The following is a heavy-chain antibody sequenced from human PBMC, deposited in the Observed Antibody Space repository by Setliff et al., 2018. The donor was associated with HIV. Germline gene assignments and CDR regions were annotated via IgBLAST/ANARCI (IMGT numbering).Heavy chain of an antibody. CDR1: GGSFSGYY. D-gene: IGHD3-3*02. Sequence: PSETLSLTCAVYGGSFSGYYWSWIRQPPGKGLEWIGEINHSGSTNYNPSLKSRVTISVDTSKNQFSLKLSSVTAADTAVYYCARGRALGAWGQGTMVTVSS. CDR3: ARGRALGA. CDR2: INHSGST. J-gene: IGHJ3*01. V-gene: IGHV4-34*01.